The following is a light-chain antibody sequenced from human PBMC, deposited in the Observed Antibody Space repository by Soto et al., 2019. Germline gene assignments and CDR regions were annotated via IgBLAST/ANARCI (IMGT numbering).Light chain of an antibody. V-gene: IGKV3-20*01. J-gene: IGKJ4*01. CDR1: QSVSSSY. CDR3: QQHRRSPSLT. CDR2: GAS. Sequence: IVLTQSPGTLSLSPGERATLSCRASQSVSSSYLAWYQQKPGQAPRLLIYGASSSATGIPDRFSGSGSGTDFTITISRLEHEDFSVYYCQQHRRSPSLTFGGETNVQIK.